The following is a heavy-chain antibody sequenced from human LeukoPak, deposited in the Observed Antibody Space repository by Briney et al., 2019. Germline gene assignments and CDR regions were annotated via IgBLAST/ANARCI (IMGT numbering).Heavy chain of an antibody. J-gene: IGHJ4*02. CDR2: ISRSGGSI. D-gene: IGHD5-18*01. V-gene: IGHV3-23*01. CDR3: APLSRYYSYASYH. CDR1: GLTISPHD. Sequence: GGSLRLSCAASGLTISPHDMTWVRQAPGKGLEWVTLISRSGGSIEYADSVKGRFTISRDNSKNMLFLQMNSLRAEDTAIYYCAPLSRYYSYASYHWGQGTLVTVSS.